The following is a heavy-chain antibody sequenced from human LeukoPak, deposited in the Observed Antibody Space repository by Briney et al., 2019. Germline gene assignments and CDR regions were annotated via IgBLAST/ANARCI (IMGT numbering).Heavy chain of an antibody. Sequence: PSETLSLTCTVSGGSISSYYWSWIRQPPGKGLEWIGEINHSGSTNYNPSLKSRVTISVDTSKNQFSLKLSSVTAADTAVYYCARGRIQLWLRGFDYWGQGTLVTVSS. J-gene: IGHJ4*02. CDR2: INHSGST. V-gene: IGHV4-34*01. CDR3: ARGRIQLWLRGFDY. CDR1: GGSISSYY. D-gene: IGHD5-18*01.